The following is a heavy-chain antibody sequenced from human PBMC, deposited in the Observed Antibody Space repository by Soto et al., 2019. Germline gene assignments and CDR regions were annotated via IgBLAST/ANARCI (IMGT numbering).Heavy chain of an antibody. V-gene: IGHV6-1*01. CDR1: GDSVSSNSAA. Sequence: SQTLSLTCAISGDSVSSNSAAWNWIRQSPSRGLEWLGRTYYRSKWYNDYAVSVKSRIIINPDTSQNQFSLQLISVTPEDTAVYYCAREESGGSGWYVGFQHWGQGTLVTVSS. CDR3: AREESGGSGWYVGFQH. D-gene: IGHD6-19*01. CDR2: TYYRSKWYN. J-gene: IGHJ1*01.